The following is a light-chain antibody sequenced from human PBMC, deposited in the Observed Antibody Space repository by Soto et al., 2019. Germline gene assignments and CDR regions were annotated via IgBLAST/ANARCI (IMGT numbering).Light chain of an antibody. V-gene: IGKV1-12*01. Sequence: DIQMTQSPSSVSASVGDRVTITCRASQGIGSWLAWYQQKPGKAPELLISAASSLQSGVPSRFSGSGSGIDFTLTIVSLQPEDVATYYCQQANSFPPTFGGGTKVEIK. J-gene: IGKJ4*01. CDR2: AAS. CDR3: QQANSFPPT. CDR1: QGIGSW.